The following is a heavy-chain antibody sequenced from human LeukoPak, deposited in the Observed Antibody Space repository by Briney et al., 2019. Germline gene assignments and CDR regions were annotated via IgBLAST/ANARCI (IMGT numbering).Heavy chain of an antibody. CDR1: GFPFTSYD. J-gene: IGHJ4*02. V-gene: IGHV3-23*01. CDR2: ISGSGGAT. Sequence: AGSLTLTCAASGFPFTSYDLSWVRQPPGKGLESPPAISGSGGATYYPSPGKGRFTISGDKSKNTLYLQMNSLRAEGTAVYYRAKDRKYCGSASCPYYFDDWGQGTLVTVSS. D-gene: IGHD2-2*01. CDR3: AKDRKYCGSASCPYYFDD.